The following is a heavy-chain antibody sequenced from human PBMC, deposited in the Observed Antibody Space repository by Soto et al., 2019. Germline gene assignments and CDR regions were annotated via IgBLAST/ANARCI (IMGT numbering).Heavy chain of an antibody. CDR2: IIPISGTA. J-gene: IGHJ6*02. CDR3: ARSQGSSTSLEVYYYYYYGMDF. D-gene: IGHD2-2*01. Sequence: QVQLVQSGAEVKKPGSSVKVSCKASGGTFSSYAISWVRQAPGQGLEWMGGIIPISGTANYAQKFQGRVTITAHESTSTAYMELSSLRSEDTAVYYCARSQGSSTSLEVYYYYYYGMDFWGQGTTVTVSS. V-gene: IGHV1-69*01. CDR1: GGTFSSYA.